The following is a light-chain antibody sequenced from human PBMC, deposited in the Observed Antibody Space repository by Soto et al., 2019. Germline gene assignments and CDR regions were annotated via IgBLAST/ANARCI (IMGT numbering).Light chain of an antibody. V-gene: IGKV1-27*01. CDR2: TAS. CDR1: RDITDY. J-gene: IGKJ5*01. CDR3: QQSYSTPIT. Sequence: DIQMTQSPSSLSASVGDRGIISGRASRDITDYLAWYQQKPGQVPKLLVYTASTLQSGVPSRFTASGSGTDFTLTITGLQPEDFATYYCQQSYSTPITFGQGTRLEIK.